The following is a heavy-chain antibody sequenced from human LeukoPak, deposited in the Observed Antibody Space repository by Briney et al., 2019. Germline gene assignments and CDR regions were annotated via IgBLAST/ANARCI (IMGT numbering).Heavy chain of an antibody. V-gene: IGHV3-9*01. CDR3: AKEYGSGSSPLDY. Sequence: GGSLRLSCAASGFTFDDYAMHGVRQAPGKGLEWVSGISWNSGSIGYADSVKGRFTISRDNAKNSLYLQMNSLRAEDTALYYCAKEYGSGSSPLDYWGQGTLVTVSS. D-gene: IGHD3-10*01. CDR2: ISWNSGSI. J-gene: IGHJ4*02. CDR1: GFTFDDYA.